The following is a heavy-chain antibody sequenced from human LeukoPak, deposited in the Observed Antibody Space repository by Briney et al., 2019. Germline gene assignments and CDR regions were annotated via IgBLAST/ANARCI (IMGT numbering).Heavy chain of an antibody. Sequence: SETLSLTCTVSGGSISSGSYYWSWIRQPAGKGLEWIGRIYTSGSTNYNPSLKSRVTISVDTSKNQFSLKLSSVTAADTAVYYCARLYNRYGSGSWSYWGQGTLVTVSS. J-gene: IGHJ4*02. CDR1: GGSISSGSYY. CDR2: IYTSGST. D-gene: IGHD3-10*01. V-gene: IGHV4-61*02. CDR3: ARLYNRYGSGSWSY.